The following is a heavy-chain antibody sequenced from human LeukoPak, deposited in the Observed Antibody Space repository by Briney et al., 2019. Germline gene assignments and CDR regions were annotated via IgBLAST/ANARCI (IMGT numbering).Heavy chain of an antibody. CDR1: GGSISSSSYY. Sequence: SETLSLTCTVSGGSISSSSYYWGWIRQPPGKGLEWIGSIYYSGSTYYNPSLKSRVTISVDTSKNQFSLKLSSVTAADTAVYYCARHNSGSQNFDYWGQGTLVTVSS. D-gene: IGHD1-26*01. CDR2: IYYSGST. CDR3: ARHNSGSQNFDY. V-gene: IGHV4-39*01. J-gene: IGHJ4*02.